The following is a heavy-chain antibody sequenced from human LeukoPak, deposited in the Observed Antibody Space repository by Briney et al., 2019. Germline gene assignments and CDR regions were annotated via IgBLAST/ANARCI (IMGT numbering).Heavy chain of an antibody. CDR3: ARGSCGYGDCYRALNI. V-gene: IGHV3-13*01. D-gene: IGHD2-21*02. CDR2: IHTAGDT. Sequence: GGSLRLSRAASGFTFSNYDMHWVRQATGEGLEWVSSIHTAGDTHYSGSAKGRFIISRENVMNSLYLQMNSLRAEDTAVYYCARGSCGYGDCYRALNIWGQGTIVTVSS. J-gene: IGHJ3*02. CDR1: GFTFSNYD.